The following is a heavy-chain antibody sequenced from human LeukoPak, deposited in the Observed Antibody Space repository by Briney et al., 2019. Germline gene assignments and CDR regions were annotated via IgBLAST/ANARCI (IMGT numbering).Heavy chain of an antibody. J-gene: IGHJ4*02. Sequence: SETLSLTCTVSGVSISSLHWSSVRQPAGKGLEWVGRVHTSGTSNYNPSLESRVTMSGDTSKNQFSLSLSSVTAADTAVYYCARDGYYDSSGYSYFDYWGQGTLVTVSA. D-gene: IGHD3-22*01. CDR3: ARDGYYDSSGYSYFDY. CDR1: GVSISSLH. CDR2: VHTSGTS. V-gene: IGHV4-4*07.